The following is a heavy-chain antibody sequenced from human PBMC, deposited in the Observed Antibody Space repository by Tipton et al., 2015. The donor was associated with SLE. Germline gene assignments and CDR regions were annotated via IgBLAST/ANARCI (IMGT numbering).Heavy chain of an antibody. Sequence: SLRLSCAASGFTFSSYGMSWVRQAPGKGLEWVSGISGSGGSTYYADSVKGRFTISRDNSKNTLYLQMNSLRAEDTAVYYCVVPTAYNWFDPWGQGTLVTVSS. J-gene: IGHJ5*02. CDR2: ISGSGGST. D-gene: IGHD2-2*01. V-gene: IGHV3-23*01. CDR1: GFTFSSYG. CDR3: VVPTAYNWFDP.